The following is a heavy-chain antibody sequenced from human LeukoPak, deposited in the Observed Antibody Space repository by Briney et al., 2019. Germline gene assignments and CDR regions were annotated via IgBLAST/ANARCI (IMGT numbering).Heavy chain of an antibody. CDR2: IYYSGST. CDR3: ARVDGSGSYYNPPRYYFDY. V-gene: IGHV4-59*01. D-gene: IGHD3-10*01. J-gene: IGHJ4*02. Sequence: SQTLSLTCTVSGGSISSYYWSWIRQPPGKGLEWIGYIYYSGSTNYNPSLKSRVTISVDTSKNQFSLKLSSVTAADTAVYYCARVDGSGSYYNPPRYYFDYWGQGTLVTVSS. CDR1: GGSISSYY.